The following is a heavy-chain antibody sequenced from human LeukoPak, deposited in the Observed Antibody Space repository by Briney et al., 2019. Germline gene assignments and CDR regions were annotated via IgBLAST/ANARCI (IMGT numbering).Heavy chain of an antibody. CDR1: GYTFTRYY. V-gene: IGHV1-46*01. J-gene: IGHJ4*02. CDR3: ARVGPENYFDY. D-gene: IGHD3-16*01. Sequence: ASVKVSCKASGYTFTRYYMHWVRQAPGQGLEWMGIINPSGGSTSYAQKFQGRVTMTRDTSTSTVYMELSSLRSEDTAVYYCARVGPENYFDYWGQGTLVTVSS. CDR2: INPSGGST.